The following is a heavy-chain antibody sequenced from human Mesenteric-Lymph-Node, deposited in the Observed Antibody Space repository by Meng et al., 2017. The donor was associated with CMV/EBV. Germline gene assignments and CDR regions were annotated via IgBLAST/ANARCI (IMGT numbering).Heavy chain of an antibody. V-gene: IGHV1-8*01. CDR3: ARGVVAGADY. CDR2: MSPGSGNT. D-gene: IGHD3-22*01. J-gene: IGHJ4*02. Sequence: VSGKAAGYMLTNYDVNWVRQTTGQGLEWMGWMSPGSGNTGYAQKFQGRVIMTRDTSTSTHYMELSSLTSEDTAVYYCARGVVAGADYWGQGTLVTVSS. CDR1: GYMLTNYD.